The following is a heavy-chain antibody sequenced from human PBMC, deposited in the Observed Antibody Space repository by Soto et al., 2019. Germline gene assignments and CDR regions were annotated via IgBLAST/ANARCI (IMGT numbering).Heavy chain of an antibody. CDR2: ISAYNGNT. D-gene: IGHD2-2*01. Sequence: ASVKVSCKASGYTFTSYGISWVRQAPGQGLEWMGWISAYNGNTNYAQKLQGRVTMTTDTSTSKAYMELRSLRSDDTAVYYCARAGRGIRYEGSTSPFSMDVWGKGTTVTVSS. J-gene: IGHJ6*03. CDR3: ARAGRGIRYEGSTSPFSMDV. CDR1: GYTFTSYG. V-gene: IGHV1-18*01.